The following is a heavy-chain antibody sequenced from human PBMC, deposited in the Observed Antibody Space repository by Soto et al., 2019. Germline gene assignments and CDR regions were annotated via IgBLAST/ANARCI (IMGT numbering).Heavy chain of an antibody. Sequence: PSQTLSLTCVISGASVSSNTAAWNWIRQSPSRGLEWLGRTYFRYKWYDDYALSVRSRITIHPDTSKNHFSLELNSVTPDDTAIYYCAREEGQVGGFDFWGQGTLVTVSS. CDR3: AREEGQVGGFDF. CDR1: GASVSSNTAA. J-gene: IGHJ4*02. CDR2: TYFRYKWYD. V-gene: IGHV6-1*01. D-gene: IGHD3-10*01.